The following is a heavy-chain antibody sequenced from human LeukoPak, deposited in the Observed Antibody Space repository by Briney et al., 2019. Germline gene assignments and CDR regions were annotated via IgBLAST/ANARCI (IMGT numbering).Heavy chain of an antibody. CDR3: ARDLTS. D-gene: IGHD3-9*01. CDR2: IYYSGTT. Sequence: SETLSLTYTVSGGSVSSGVYYWSWIRQLPGKGLEWIGYIYYSGTTYYNPSLKSRVTISIDTSKNQFSLRLTSVTAADTAVYYCARDLTSWGQGTLVTVSS. CDR1: GGSVSSGVYY. J-gene: IGHJ5*02. V-gene: IGHV4-31*03.